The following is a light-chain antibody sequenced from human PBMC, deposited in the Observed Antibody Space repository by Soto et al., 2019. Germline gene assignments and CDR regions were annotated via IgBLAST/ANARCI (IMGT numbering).Light chain of an antibody. CDR1: SSNTGADYD. V-gene: IGLV1-40*01. CDR3: AAWDDSLSGSNWV. J-gene: IGLJ3*02. Sequence: QAVVTQPPSVSGAPGQRVTISCTGSSSNTGADYDVHWYQHLPGSAPKLLIYDNNIRPSGVPDRFSGSKSGTSASLAITGLQTEDEGDYYCAAWDDSLSGSNWVFGGGTKVTVL. CDR2: DNN.